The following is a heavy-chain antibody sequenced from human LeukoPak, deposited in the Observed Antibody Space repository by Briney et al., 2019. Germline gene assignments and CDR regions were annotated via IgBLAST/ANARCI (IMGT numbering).Heavy chain of an antibody. D-gene: IGHD5-18*01. CDR3: ARGKESYGFGAFDI. V-gene: IGHV4-61*01. CDR1: GGSLSSGSYY. Sequence: SETLSLTCTVSGGSLSSGSYYWSGIRQPPGRGLEWIGYIYYSGSTNYNPSLKSRVTISVDTSKNQFSLKLSSVTAADTAVYYCARGKESYGFGAFDIWGQGTMVTVSS. CDR2: IYYSGST. J-gene: IGHJ3*02.